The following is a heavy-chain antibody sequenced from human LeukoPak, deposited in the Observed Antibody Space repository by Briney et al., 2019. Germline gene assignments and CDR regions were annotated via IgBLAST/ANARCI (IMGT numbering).Heavy chain of an antibody. CDR2: IWYDGSNK. CDR3: ARDRGYSYGPLFDY. D-gene: IGHD5-18*01. J-gene: IGHJ4*02. V-gene: IGHV3-33*01. Sequence: GRSLRLSCAASGFTFSSSGMDWVRQAPGKGLEWVAFIWYDGSNKYYADSVKGRFTISRDNSKNTLYLQMNSLRAEDTAVYYCARDRGYSYGPLFDYWGQGTLVTVSS. CDR1: GFTFSSSG.